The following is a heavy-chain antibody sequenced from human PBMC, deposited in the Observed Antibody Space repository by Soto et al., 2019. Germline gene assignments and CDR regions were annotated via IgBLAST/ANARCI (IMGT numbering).Heavy chain of an antibody. J-gene: IGHJ4*02. CDR2: IYYSGST. CDR3: ARSPFGELGEYFDY. V-gene: IGHV4-59*01. CDR1: GASISSYY. D-gene: IGHD3-10*01. Sequence: SETLSLTCTVSGASISSYYWSWIRQPPGKGLEWIGYIYYSGSTNYNPSLKSRVTISVDTSKNQFSLKLSSVTAADTAVYYCARSPFGELGEYFDYWGQGTLVTVSS.